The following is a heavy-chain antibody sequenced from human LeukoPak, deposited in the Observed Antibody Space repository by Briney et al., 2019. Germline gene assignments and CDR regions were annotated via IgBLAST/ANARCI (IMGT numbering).Heavy chain of an antibody. V-gene: IGHV5-51*01. D-gene: IGHD6-19*01. Sequence: TGESLKISCKVSGYSFTTYWIGWVRQMPGKGLEWMGIVNVGDSDTRYSPSFQGQVTMSADKSIHTAYLQWSSLKASDTAMYYCATVARGWYRAELDPWGQGTLVSVSS. CDR2: VNVGDSDT. J-gene: IGHJ5*02. CDR1: GYSFTTYW. CDR3: ATVARGWYRAELDP.